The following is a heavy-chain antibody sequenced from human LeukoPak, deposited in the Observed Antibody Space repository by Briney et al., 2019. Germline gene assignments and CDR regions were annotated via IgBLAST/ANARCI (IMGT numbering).Heavy chain of an antibody. CDR1: GYTFTSYY. J-gene: IGHJ4*02. V-gene: IGHV1-46*01. CDR3: ARGADILTGYYPFDY. Sequence: ASVKASCKASGYTFTSYYMHWVRQAPGQGLEWMGIINPSGGSTSYAQKFQGRVTMTRDMSTSTVYMELSSLRSEDTAVYYCARGADILTGYYPFDYWGQGTLVTVSS. CDR2: INPSGGST. D-gene: IGHD3-9*01.